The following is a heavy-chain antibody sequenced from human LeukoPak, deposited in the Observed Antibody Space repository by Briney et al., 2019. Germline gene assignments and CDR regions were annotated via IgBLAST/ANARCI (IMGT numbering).Heavy chain of an antibody. D-gene: IGHD3-22*01. V-gene: IGHV2-5*02. CDR1: GFVLNARGEG. CDR3: AHRIVGAFDF. J-gene: IGHJ4*02. CDR2: IYWDDDK. Sequence: LTLANPTPTLTFTCYALGFVLNARGEGLDWISPPPGKALEWLALIYWDDDKRYSPSLKSRLTITKDTSKNQVVLTMTNMDPMDTATYYCAHRIVGAFDFWGQGALVTVSS.